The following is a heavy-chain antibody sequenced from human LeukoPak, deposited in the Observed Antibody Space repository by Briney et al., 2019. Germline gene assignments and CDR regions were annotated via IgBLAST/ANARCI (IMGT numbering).Heavy chain of an antibody. CDR2: INHSGST. CDR3: ARRISEYYDFWSGYSYYFDY. Sequence: PSETLSLTCAVYGGSFSGYYWSWIRQPPGKGLEWIEEINHSGSTNYNPSLKSRVTISVDTSKNQFSLKLSSVTAADTAVYYCARRISEYYDFWSGYSYYFDYWGQGTLVTVSS. D-gene: IGHD3-3*01. V-gene: IGHV4-34*01. J-gene: IGHJ4*02. CDR1: GGSFSGYY.